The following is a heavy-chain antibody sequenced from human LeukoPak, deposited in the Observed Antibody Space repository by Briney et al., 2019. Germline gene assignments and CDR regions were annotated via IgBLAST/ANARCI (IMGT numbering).Heavy chain of an antibody. CDR3: ARAYYDSSGYQS. V-gene: IGHV3-21*01. CDR2: ISSSSSYI. CDR1: GFTFSSYS. J-gene: IGHJ5*02. Sequence: PGGSLRLSCAASGFTFSSYSMNWVRQAPGKGLEWVSSISSSSSYIYYADSVKGRFTISRDNSKNTLYLQMNSLRAEDTAVYYCARAYYDSSGYQSWGQGTLVTVSS. D-gene: IGHD3-22*01.